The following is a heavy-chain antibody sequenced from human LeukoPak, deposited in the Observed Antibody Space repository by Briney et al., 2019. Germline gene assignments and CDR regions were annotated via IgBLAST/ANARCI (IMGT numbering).Heavy chain of an antibody. D-gene: IGHD6-6*01. V-gene: IGHV3-21*01. CDR3: ASSGSSSSRVAY. Sequence: GGSLRLSCAASGFTFSSYSMNWVRQAPGKGLEWVSSISSSSYIYYADSVKGRFTISRDNAKNSLYLQMNSLRAEDTAVYYCASSGSSSSRVAYWGQGTLVTVSS. CDR2: ISSSSYI. CDR1: GFTFSSYS. J-gene: IGHJ4*02.